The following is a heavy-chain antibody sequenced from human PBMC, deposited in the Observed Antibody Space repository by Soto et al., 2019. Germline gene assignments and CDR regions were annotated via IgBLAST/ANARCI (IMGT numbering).Heavy chain of an antibody. CDR3: AKGYRVHDAFDI. CDR2: ISYDGSNK. CDR1: GFTFSSYG. J-gene: IGHJ3*02. V-gene: IGHV3-30*18. D-gene: IGHD1-1*01. Sequence: PGGSLRLSCAASGFTFSSYGMHWVRQAPGKGLEWVAVISYDGSNKYYADSVKGRFTISRDNSKNTLYLQMNSLRAGDTAVYYCAKGYRVHDAFDIWGQGTMVTVSS.